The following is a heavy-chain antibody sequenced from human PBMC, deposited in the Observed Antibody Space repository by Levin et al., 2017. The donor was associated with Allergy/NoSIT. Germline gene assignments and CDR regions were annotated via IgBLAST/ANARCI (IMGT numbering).Heavy chain of an antibody. CDR2: INHSGST. Sequence: SQTLSLTCAVYGGSFRGYYWSWIRQPPGKGLEWIGEINHSGSTNYNPSLKSRVTISVDTSKNQFSLKLSSVTAADTAVYYCARWGYSSSSFDYYYYYYMDVWGKGTTVTVSS. J-gene: IGHJ6*03. CDR3: ARWGYSSSSFDYYYYYYMDV. D-gene: IGHD6-6*01. V-gene: IGHV4-34*01. CDR1: GGSFRGYY.